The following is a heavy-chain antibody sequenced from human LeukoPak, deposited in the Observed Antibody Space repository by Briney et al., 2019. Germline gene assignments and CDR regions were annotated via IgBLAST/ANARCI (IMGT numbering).Heavy chain of an antibody. CDR2: ICSNGGST. D-gene: IGHD1-14*01. Sequence: GGSLRLSCAASGFTFRSYAMHWVRQAPGKGLEYISGICSNGGSTSYADAVKGRFIISRDNSKNTLYLQMGSLTHEDMAVYFCARGTSDSPGIDYWGQGTLVTVSS. CDR3: ARGTSDSPGIDY. CDR1: GFTFRSYA. J-gene: IGHJ4*02. V-gene: IGHV3-64*02.